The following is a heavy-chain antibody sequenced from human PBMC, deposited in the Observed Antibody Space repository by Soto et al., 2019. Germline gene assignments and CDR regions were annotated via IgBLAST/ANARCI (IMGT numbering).Heavy chain of an antibody. D-gene: IGHD3-9*01. CDR2: IYYSGST. CDR1: GGSISSGGYY. Sequence: SETLSLTCTVSGGSISSGGYYWSWIRQHPGKGLEWIGYIYYSGSTYYNPSLKSRVTISVDTSKNQFSLKLSSVTAADTAVYYCASQSGYYDILTGYTPSHVDYWGQGTLVTVSS. V-gene: IGHV4-31*03. J-gene: IGHJ4*02. CDR3: ASQSGYYDILTGYTPSHVDY.